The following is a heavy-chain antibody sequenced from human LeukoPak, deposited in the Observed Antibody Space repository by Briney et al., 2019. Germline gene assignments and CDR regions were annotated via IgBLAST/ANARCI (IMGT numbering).Heavy chain of an antibody. CDR3: ASIGAQSFDY. D-gene: IGHD3-10*01. V-gene: IGHV7-4-1*02. CDR1: GYSFTSYA. J-gene: IGHJ4*02. CDR2: INTGTGNP. Sequence: VASVKVSCKTSGYSFTSYAINWVRQAPGQGLEFMGWINTGTGNPTYAQGFTRRFVFSLDTSVSTAYLQISTLKAEDTAVYYCASIGAQSFDYWGQGSLVTVSS.